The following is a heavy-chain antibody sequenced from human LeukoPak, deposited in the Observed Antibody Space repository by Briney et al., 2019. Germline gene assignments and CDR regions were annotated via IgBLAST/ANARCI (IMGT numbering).Heavy chain of an antibody. CDR1: GYTFTGYY. V-gene: IGHV1-69*06. D-gene: IGHD4-17*01. Sequence: PVKVSCKASGYTFTGYYMHWVRQAPGQGLEWMGGIIPIFGTTNYAQKFQGRVTITADKSTTTAYMELSSLRSDDTAVYYCARDRWPVTRIHYYYSMDVWGKGTTVTVSS. CDR3: ARDRWPVTRIHYYYSMDV. CDR2: IIPIFGTT. J-gene: IGHJ6*03.